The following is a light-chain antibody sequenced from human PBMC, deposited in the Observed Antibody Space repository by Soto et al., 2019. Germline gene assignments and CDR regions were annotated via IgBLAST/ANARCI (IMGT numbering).Light chain of an antibody. CDR2: GAS. CDR1: QGIGDT. Sequence: EVVMTQSPATLSVSPGEGVTLSCRASQGIGDTLAWYQHKPGQTPRLLIYGASSRATGIPDRFSGSGSGADFTLTISGLEPEDFAVYYCQQYGSSRWTFGQGAKVDIK. J-gene: IGKJ1*01. CDR3: QQYGSSRWT. V-gene: IGKV3-20*01.